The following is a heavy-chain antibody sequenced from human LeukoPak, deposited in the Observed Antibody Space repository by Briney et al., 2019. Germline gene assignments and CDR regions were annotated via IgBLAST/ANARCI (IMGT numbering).Heavy chain of an antibody. CDR1: GFTFSSYA. J-gene: IGHJ5*02. D-gene: IGHD2-15*01. V-gene: IGHV3-23*01. CDR3: AKDIVVVVAANWFDP. CDR2: ISGSGGST. Sequence: GGSLRLSCAASGFTFSSYAMSRVRQAPGKRLEWVSAISGSGGSTYYADSVKGRFTISRDNSKNTLYLQMNSLRAEDTAVYYCAKDIVVVVAANWFDPWGQGTLVTVSS.